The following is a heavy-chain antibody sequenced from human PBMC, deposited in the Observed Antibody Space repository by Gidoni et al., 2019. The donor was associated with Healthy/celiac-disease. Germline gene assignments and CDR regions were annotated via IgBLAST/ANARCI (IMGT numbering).Heavy chain of an antibody. V-gene: IGHV3-23*01. CDR1: GFTFSSYA. Sequence: EVQLLESGGGLVQPGGSLRLSCAASGFTFSSYAMSWVRQAPGKGLEWVSAISCSGGSTYYADSVKGRFTISRDNSKNTLYLQMNSLRAEDTAVYYCAKDDSSGYYYTLGAFDIWGQGTMVTVSS. J-gene: IGHJ3*02. D-gene: IGHD3-22*01. CDR3: AKDDSSGYYYTLGAFDI. CDR2: ISCSGGST.